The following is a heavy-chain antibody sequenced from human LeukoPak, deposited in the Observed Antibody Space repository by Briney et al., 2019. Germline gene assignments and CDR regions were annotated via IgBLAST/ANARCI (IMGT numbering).Heavy chain of an antibody. Sequence: PGGSLRLSCAASGFTFSDYYMSWIRQAPGKGLEWVSGISWNSGSIGYADSVKGRFTISRDNAKNSLYLQMNSLRAEDMALYYCAKDSNSVPGYSSGWFDYWGQGTLVTVSS. V-gene: IGHV3-9*03. D-gene: IGHD6-19*01. CDR2: ISWNSGSI. CDR1: GFTFSDYY. J-gene: IGHJ4*02. CDR3: AKDSNSVPGYSSGWFDY.